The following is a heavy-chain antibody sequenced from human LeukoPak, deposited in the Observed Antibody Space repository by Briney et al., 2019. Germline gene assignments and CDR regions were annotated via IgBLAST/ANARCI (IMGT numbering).Heavy chain of an antibody. Sequence: GGSLRLSCAACGFTFDDYAMQGVRQVPGKGVEWVSLITWDGGRTYYADSVKGRFTISRDNIKNSLYLQMDSLRAEDTALYYCARIPATGTALDYCGEGTLVTVSA. CDR2: ITWDGGRT. J-gene: IGHJ4*02. CDR3: ARIPATGTALDY. V-gene: IGHV3-43D*03. CDR1: GFTFDDYA. D-gene: IGHD6-13*01.